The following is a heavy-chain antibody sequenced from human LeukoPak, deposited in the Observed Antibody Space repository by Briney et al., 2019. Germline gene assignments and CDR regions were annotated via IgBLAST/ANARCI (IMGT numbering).Heavy chain of an antibody. CDR1: GYSFTSYW. D-gene: IGHD3-10*01. V-gene: IGHV5-51*01. CDR2: IYPGDSDT. CDR3: ARLRITMVRGFMVFDY. J-gene: IGHJ4*02. Sequence: GESLKISCKGSGYSFTSYWIGWVRQMPGKGLEWMGIIYPGDSDTRYSPSFQGQVTISADKSISTAYLQWSSLKASDTAMYYCARLRITMVRGFMVFDYWGQGTLVTVSS.